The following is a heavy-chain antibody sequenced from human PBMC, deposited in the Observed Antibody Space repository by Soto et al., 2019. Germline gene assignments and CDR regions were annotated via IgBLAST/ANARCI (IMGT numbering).Heavy chain of an antibody. D-gene: IGHD4-17*01. CDR3: ARSSHDYGDYFDY. Sequence: SETLSLTCTVSGGSISSGDYYWSWIRQPPGKGLEWIGYIYYSGSTYYNPSLKSRVTISVDTSKNQFSLKLSSVTAADTAVYYCARSSHDYGDYFDYWGQGTLVTVSS. V-gene: IGHV4-30-4*01. J-gene: IGHJ4*02. CDR2: IYYSGST. CDR1: GGSISSGDYY.